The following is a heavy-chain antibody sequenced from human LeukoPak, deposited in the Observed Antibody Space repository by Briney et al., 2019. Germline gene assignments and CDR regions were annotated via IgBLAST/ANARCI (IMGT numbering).Heavy chain of an antibody. J-gene: IGHJ6*02. CDR2: INHSGST. CDR3: ARGGSYYYGMDV. CDR1: GGSFSGYY. V-gene: IGHV4-34*01. Sequence: SETLSLTCAVYGGSFSGYYWSWIRQPPGKGLEWIGEINHSGSTNYNPSLKSRVTISGDRSKNHLSLKLNSVTAADTAVYYCARGGSYYYGMDVWGQGTTVTVSS.